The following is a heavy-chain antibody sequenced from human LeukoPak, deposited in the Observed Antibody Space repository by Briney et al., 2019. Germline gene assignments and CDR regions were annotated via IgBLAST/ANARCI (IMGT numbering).Heavy chain of an antibody. J-gene: IGHJ4*02. Sequence: SETLSLTCTVSGATISSYYWSWIRQSPGKGLEWIGYIYYSGSTNYNPSLKSRVTISVDTSKNQFSLKLSSVTAADTAVYYCARVPAHGSGSYYFDYWGQGTLVTVSS. V-gene: IGHV4-59*01. CDR3: ARVPAHGSGSYYFDY. D-gene: IGHD3-10*01. CDR1: GATISSYY. CDR2: IYYSGST.